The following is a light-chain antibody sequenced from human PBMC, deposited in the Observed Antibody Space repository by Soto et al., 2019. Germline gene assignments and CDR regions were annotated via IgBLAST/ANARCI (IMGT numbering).Light chain of an antibody. J-gene: IGLJ1*01. CDR2: VGTGGIVG. CDR1: SGYSNYK. V-gene: IGLV9-49*01. CDR3: GADHGSGSNFVYV. Sequence: QSVLTQPPSASASLGASVTLTCTLSSGYSNYKVDWYQQRPGKGPRFVMRVGTGGIVGSKGDGIPGRFSVLGSGLNRYLTIKNIQEEDESDYHCGADHGSGSNFVYVFGTGTKLTV.